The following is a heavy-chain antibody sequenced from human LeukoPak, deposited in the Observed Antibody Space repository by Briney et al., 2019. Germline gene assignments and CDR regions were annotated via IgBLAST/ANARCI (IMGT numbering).Heavy chain of an antibody. CDR3: ARVRDGYNDAYDM. D-gene: IGHD5-24*01. Sequence: ASVKVSCKASGYTFTNYNMHWVRQAPGQGLECMGIINPSGGSTSYAQKFQGRVTLTRDTSTSTIYMDLSSLRFEDTAVYYCARVRDGYNDAYDMWGQGTMVIVSS. CDR2: INPSGGST. CDR1: GYTFTNYN. J-gene: IGHJ3*02. V-gene: IGHV1-46*01.